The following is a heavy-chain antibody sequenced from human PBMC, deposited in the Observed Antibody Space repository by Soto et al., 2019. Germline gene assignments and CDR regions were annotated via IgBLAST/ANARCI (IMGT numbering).Heavy chain of an antibody. J-gene: IGHJ5*02. CDR2: ISGHNGNT. CDR3: VRDSQLSP. CDR1: GYTLTNYG. Sequence: QVQLVQSGDEVKKTVASVKVSCRASGYTLTNYGISWVRQAPGQGLFWMGWISGHNGNTLYAQNVQGRRTLTIDTSTNTADMELMLLKIDDAAMYYCVRDSQLSPWGQGTLVTVSS. D-gene: IGHD1-1*01. V-gene: IGHV1-18*01.